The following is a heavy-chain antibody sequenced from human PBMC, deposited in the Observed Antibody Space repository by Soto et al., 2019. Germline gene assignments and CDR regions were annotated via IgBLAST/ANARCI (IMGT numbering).Heavy chain of an antibody. V-gene: IGHV3-74*01. CDR2: INSDGSST. CDR3: ASGGSSLNFDS. J-gene: IGHJ4*02. CDR1: GFNFEDYA. D-gene: IGHD6-6*01. Sequence: GGSLRLSCAASGFNFEDYAMHWVRQAPGKGLVWVSWINSDGSSTSYADSVKGRFTISRDNAKNTLYLQMNSLRAEDTAVYYCASGGSSLNFDSWGQGTLVTVSS.